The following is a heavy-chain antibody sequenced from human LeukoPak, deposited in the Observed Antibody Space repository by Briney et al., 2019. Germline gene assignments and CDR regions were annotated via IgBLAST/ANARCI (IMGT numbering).Heavy chain of an antibody. CDR3: ARDQEGFDY. CDR2: IYPWDGST. J-gene: IGHJ4*02. V-gene: IGHV1-46*01. Sequence: GASVKVSCKASGYSFTNNYIHWVRQAPGQGLEWMGMIYPWDGSTSYAQRFQDRVIVTRDTSTSTVHMELSGLRSEDTAVYYCARDQEGFDYWGQGILVTVSS. CDR1: GYSFTNNY.